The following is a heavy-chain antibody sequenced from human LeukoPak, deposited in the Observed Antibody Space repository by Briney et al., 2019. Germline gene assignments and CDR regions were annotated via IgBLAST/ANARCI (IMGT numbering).Heavy chain of an antibody. J-gene: IGHJ4*02. D-gene: IGHD4-17*01. V-gene: IGHV3-23*01. CDR3: ARGSATVTGHFDY. CDR1: GFTFNIYG. Sequence: GGSLRLSCAASGFTFNIYGMGWVRQALGKGLEWVSVISGSGVDTYSADSVKGRFTISRDNSKHTVFLQMNSLRAEDTAVYYCARGSATVTGHFDYWGQGTLVTVSS. CDR2: ISGSGVDT.